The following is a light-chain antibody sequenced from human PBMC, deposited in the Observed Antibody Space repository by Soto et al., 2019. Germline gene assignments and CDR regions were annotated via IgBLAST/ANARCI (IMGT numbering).Light chain of an antibody. J-gene: IGKJ1*01. CDR2: EAS. Sequence: DIQMTQSPSTLSASVGDRVTITCRASQSTSTWLAWYQQRPGKTPKLLISEASKLESGVPSRFSGSGSGTEFTLTSSSLQPDDFATYYCQQYITYPYAFGQGTKVETK. CDR1: QSTSTW. CDR3: QQYITYPYA. V-gene: IGKV1-5*03.